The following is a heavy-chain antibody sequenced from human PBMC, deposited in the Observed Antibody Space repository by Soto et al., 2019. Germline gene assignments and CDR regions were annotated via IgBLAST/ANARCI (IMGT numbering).Heavy chain of an antibody. CDR2: VFYSGAT. CDR1: GGPIKTGDYY. Sequence: TLSLTCNVSGGPIKTGDYYWNWIRHPPGKGLEWIGYVFYSGATNYSPSLKSRAAISMDTSKNQFSLSLTSVTAADTAVYYCARAGFSYGHLLFWGQGIRVTVSS. J-gene: IGHJ4*02. CDR3: ARAGFSYGHLLF. V-gene: IGHV4-30-4*01. D-gene: IGHD3-10*01.